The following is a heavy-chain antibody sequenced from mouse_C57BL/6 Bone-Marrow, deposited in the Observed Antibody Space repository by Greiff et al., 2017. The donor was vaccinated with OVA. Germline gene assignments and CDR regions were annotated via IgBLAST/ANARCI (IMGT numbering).Heavy chain of an antibody. CDR3: ARNWEVLYYFDY. Sequence: DVKLVESGGGLVKPGGSLKLSCAASGFTFSSYAMSWVRQTPEKRLEWVATISDGGSYTYYPDNVKGRFTISRDNAKNNLYLQMSHLKSEDTAMYYGARNWEVLYYFDYWGQGTTLTVSA. V-gene: IGHV5-4*03. CDR1: GFTFSSYA. D-gene: IGHD4-1*01. J-gene: IGHJ2*01. CDR2: ISDGGSYT.